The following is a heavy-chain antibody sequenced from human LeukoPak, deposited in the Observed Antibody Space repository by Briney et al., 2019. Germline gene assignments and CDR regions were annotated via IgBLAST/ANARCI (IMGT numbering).Heavy chain of an antibody. CDR1: GFTFSSYG. J-gene: IGHJ5*02. Sequence: PGRSLRLSCAASGFTFSSYGMHWVRQAPGKGLEWVAVISYDGSNKYYADSVKGRFTISRDNSKNTLYLQMNSLRGEDTAVYYCAKVKAHSSSWSWFDPWGQGTLVTVSS. CDR3: AKVKAHSSSWSWFDP. D-gene: IGHD6-13*01. CDR2: ISYDGSNK. V-gene: IGHV3-30*18.